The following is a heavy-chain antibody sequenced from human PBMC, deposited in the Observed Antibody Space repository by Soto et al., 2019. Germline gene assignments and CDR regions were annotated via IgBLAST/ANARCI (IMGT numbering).Heavy chain of an antibody. CDR2: INPSSGGT. V-gene: IGHV1-2*02. CDR1: GYTFTGYY. J-gene: IGHJ6*02. CDR3: ARDVGVAAAGTGPFTRGMDV. D-gene: IGHD6-13*01. Sequence: PSVKVSCKASGYTFTGYYMHWVRQAPGQGLEWMGWINPSSGGTNYAQKFQGRVTMTRDTSISTAYMELSRLRSDDTAVYYCARDVGVAAAGTGPFTRGMDVWGQGTTVTVSS.